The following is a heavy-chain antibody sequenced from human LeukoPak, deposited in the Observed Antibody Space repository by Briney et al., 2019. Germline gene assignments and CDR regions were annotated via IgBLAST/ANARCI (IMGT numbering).Heavy chain of an antibody. D-gene: IGHD3-16*02. CDR1: GGSISSYY. CDR3: ARQGPWELSVDY. V-gene: IGHV4-59*08. CDR2: IYYSGST. J-gene: IGHJ4*02. Sequence: PSETLSLTCTVSGGSISSYYWSWIRRPPGKGLEWIGYIYYSGSTNYNPSLKSRVTISVDTSKNQFSLKLSSVTAADTAVYYCARQGPWELSVDYWGQGTLVAVSS.